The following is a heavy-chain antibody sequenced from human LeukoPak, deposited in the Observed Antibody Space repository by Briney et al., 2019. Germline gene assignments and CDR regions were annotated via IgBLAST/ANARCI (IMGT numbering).Heavy chain of an antibody. CDR1: GDSISSYY. V-gene: IGHV4-4*07. J-gene: IGHJ5*02. CDR2: IHTSGST. Sequence: SETLSLTCTVSGDSISSYYWSWIRQPAGKGLEWIGRIHTSGSTNHNPSLTSRVTMSVDTSKNQFSLKLSSVTAADTAVYYCARSGRRTIFGVVIEFAGFDPWGQGTLVTVSS. CDR3: ARSGRRTIFGVVIEFAGFDP. D-gene: IGHD3-3*01.